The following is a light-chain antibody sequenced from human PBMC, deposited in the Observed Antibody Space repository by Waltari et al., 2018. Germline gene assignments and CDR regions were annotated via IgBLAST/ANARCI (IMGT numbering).Light chain of an antibody. CDR2: DAS. CDR3: QKYVRLPVT. V-gene: IGKV3-20*01. CDR1: QSVGKS. Sequence: ILLTHAPGTLSLSPGARSTLSCRTSQSVGKSLAWYQQKSGQAPRLLIYDASTRATGIPDRFSASGFGTDFSLTISRLEPEDFAVYYCQKYVRLPVTFGQGTKVEIK. J-gene: IGKJ1*01.